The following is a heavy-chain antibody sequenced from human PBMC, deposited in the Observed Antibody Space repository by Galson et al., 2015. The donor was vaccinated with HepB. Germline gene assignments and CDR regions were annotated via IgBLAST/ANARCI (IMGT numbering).Heavy chain of an antibody. CDR2: TYYRSKWYN. Sequence: CAISGDSVSSKSAAWNWIRQSPSRGLEWLGRTYYRSKWYNGYADSVKSRISINPDTSKNQFSLQLNSVTPEDTAAYYCARGGSYNLDYWGQGSLVTVSS. D-gene: IGHD1-26*01. J-gene: IGHJ4*02. V-gene: IGHV6-1*01. CDR1: GDSVSSKSAA. CDR3: ARGGSYNLDY.